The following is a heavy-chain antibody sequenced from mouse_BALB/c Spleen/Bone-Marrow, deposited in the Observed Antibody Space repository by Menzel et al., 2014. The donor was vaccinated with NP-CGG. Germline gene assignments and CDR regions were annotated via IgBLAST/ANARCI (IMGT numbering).Heavy chain of an antibody. D-gene: IGHD1-1*01. J-gene: IGHJ3*01. CDR2: IDPANGNT. V-gene: IGHV14-3*02. Sequence: VQLKDSGAELVKPGASVKLSCTASGFNIKDTYMHWVKQRPEQSLEWIGRIDPANGNTKYDPKFQGKATITADTSSDTAYLQLSSLTSEDTAVYYCASYYYGSSRFAYWGQGTLVTVSA. CDR3: ASYYYGSSRFAY. CDR1: GFNIKDTY.